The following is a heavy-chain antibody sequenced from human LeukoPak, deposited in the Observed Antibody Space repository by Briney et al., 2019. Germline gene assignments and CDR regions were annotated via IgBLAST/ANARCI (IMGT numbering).Heavy chain of an antibody. CDR1: GFTFSSYS. CDR2: ISSSSSYI. J-gene: IGHJ5*02. V-gene: IGHV3-21*04. CDR3: AKCLSYSALYNWFNP. Sequence: GGSLRLSCAASGFTFSSYSMNWVRQAPGKGLEWVSSISSSSSYIYYADSVKGRFTISRDNAKNSLYLQMNSLRAEDTAVYYCAKCLSYSALYNWFNPWGQGTLVTVSS. D-gene: IGHD5-18*01.